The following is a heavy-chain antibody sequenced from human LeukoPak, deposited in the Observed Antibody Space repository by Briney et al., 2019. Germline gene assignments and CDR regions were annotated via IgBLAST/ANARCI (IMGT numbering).Heavy chain of an antibody. CDR3: ASPMSPDVDYFDY. CDR2: IKQDGSEK. Sequence: GGSLRLSCATSGFTFSSYWMSWVRQAPGKGLEWVANIKQDGSEKYYVDSVKGRFTISRDNAKNSLYLQMNSLRAEDTAVYYCASPMSPDVDYFDYWGQGTLVTVSS. CDR1: GFTFSSYW. J-gene: IGHJ4*02. V-gene: IGHV3-7*01.